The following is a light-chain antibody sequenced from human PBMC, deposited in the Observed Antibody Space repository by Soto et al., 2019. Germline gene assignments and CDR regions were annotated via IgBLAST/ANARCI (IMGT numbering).Light chain of an antibody. J-gene: IGLJ1*01. CDR3: SSYRFSRTLGYV. CDR1: SSDVGSYNY. V-gene: IGLV2-14*03. CDR2: DVS. Sequence: QSALTQPASVSGSPGQSITISCTGTSSDVGSYNYVSWYQHHPGRAPKLMIYDVSNRPSGVSNRFFGSKSGYTASLTISGLQAEDEADYYCSSYRFSRTLGYVFGTGTKVTVL.